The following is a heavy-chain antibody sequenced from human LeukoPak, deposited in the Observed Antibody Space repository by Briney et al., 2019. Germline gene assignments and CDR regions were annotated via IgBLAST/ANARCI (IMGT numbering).Heavy chain of an antibody. CDR2: ISAYNGNT. CDR1: GYTFTSYG. CDR3: ARGSRSSSWFKTTYYYYYMDV. Sequence: ASVKVSCKASGYTFTSYGISWVRQAPGQGLEGMGWISAYNGNTNYAQKLQGRVTMTTDTSASTAYMELRSLRSDDTAVYYCARGSRSSSWFKTTYYYYYMDVWGKGTTVTISS. D-gene: IGHD6-13*01. V-gene: IGHV1-18*01. J-gene: IGHJ6*03.